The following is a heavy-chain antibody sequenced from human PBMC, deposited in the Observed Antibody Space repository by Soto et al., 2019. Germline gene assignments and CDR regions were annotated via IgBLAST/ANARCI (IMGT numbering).Heavy chain of an antibody. V-gene: IGHV1-18*01. J-gene: IGHJ4*02. D-gene: IGHD3-22*01. Sequence: RASVKVSCKASGYTFTSYGISWVRQAPGQGLEWMGWISAYNGNTNYAQKLQGRVTMTTDTSTSTAYMELRSLRSDDTAVYYCARSDDYYDSSGYYYWGQGTLVTVSS. CDR3: ARSDDYYDSSGYYY. CDR1: GYTFTSYG. CDR2: ISAYNGNT.